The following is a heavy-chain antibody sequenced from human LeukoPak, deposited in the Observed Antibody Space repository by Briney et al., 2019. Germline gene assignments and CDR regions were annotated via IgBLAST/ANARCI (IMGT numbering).Heavy chain of an antibody. CDR3: AQIMYGSGWTLPDY. V-gene: IGHV3-48*01. CDR1: CFTLSRYI. Sequence: PGGSLRLPWVASCFTLSRYIMDWVRQAPGEGLERVADITSSRSLIKYADSVKGRFTLFSDNGNNSLYLQMNSPGVEDTPVYYFAQIMYGSGWTLPDYWGQGTRVIVSS. J-gene: IGHJ4*02. CDR2: ITSSRSLI. D-gene: IGHD6-19*01.